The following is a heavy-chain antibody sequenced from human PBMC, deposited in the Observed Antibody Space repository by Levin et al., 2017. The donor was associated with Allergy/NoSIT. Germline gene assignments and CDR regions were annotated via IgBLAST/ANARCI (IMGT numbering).Heavy chain of an antibody. Sequence: WASVKVSCKASGYTFTSYTINWVRQAPGQGLEWMGWINPNTGNPTYAQGFTGRFVFSLDTSVSTAYLQIGSLKAEDTAIYYCARDYLAYWGQGTLVTVSS. V-gene: IGHV7-4-1*01. CDR1: GYTFTSYT. CDR2: INPNTGNP. D-gene: IGHD3-10*01. J-gene: IGHJ4*02. CDR3: ARDYLAY.